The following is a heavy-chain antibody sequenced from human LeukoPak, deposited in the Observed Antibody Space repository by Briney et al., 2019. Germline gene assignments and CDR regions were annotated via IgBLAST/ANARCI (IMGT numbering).Heavy chain of an antibody. CDR2: IRSKAYGGTT. J-gene: IGHJ4*02. CDR3: TRARGSGWYYDY. Sequence: SGGSLRLSCAASGFTFSGSAMHWVRQAPGKGLEGVGFIRSKAYGGTTEYAASVKGRFTISRDDSKSIAYLQMNSLKTEDTAVYYCTRARGSGWYYDYWGQGTLVTVSS. CDR1: GFTFSGSA. V-gene: IGHV3-49*04. D-gene: IGHD6-19*01.